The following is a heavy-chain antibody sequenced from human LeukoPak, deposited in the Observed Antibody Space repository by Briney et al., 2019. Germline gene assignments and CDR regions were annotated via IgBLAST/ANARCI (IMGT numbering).Heavy chain of an antibody. V-gene: IGHV3-48*03. CDR2: ISSSGSTI. J-gene: IGHJ4*02. Sequence: PGGSLRLSCAASGFTFSSYEMNWVRQAPGKGLEWVSYISSSGSTIYYADSVKGRFTISRDNAKNSLYLQMNSLRAEDTAVYYCAREGGSQTEGLDYWGQGTLVTVSS. D-gene: IGHD1-26*01. CDR1: GFTFSSYE. CDR3: AREGGSQTEGLDY.